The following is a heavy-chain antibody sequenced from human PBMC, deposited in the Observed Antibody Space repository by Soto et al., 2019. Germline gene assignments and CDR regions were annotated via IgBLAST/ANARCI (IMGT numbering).Heavy chain of an antibody. CDR2: ISAGGST. CDR3: ANVXIWCSSTSCYTEGFDY. V-gene: IGHV3-23*01. CDR1: GFTFSDYA. Sequence: EVQLLDSGGGLVQPGGSLRLSCTASGFTFSDYAMSWVRQPPGKGLEWVSVISAGGSTYYADSVRGRFTVSRANSKNTLYLQMNSLRAEDTAVYYCANVXIWCSSTSCYTEGFDYWGQGTLVTVSS. D-gene: IGHD2-2*02. J-gene: IGHJ4*02.